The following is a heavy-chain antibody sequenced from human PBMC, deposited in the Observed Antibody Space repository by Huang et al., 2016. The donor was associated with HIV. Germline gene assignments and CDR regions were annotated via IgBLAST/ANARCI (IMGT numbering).Heavy chain of an antibody. CDR3: ARHFSYYDSSGYTPWDAFDI. V-gene: IGHV4-39*01. CDR2: IYYGGGT. D-gene: IGHD3-22*01. CDR1: GGSITSSSYY. J-gene: IGHJ3*02. Sequence: QLQLQGSGPGLVKPSETLSLTCTVSGGSITSSSYYWGWIRQPPGKGLEWVGSIYYGGGTDNNPALKRRGTVSVDTSKNQFALKLSSVTAADTAVYYCARHFSYYDSSGYTPWDAFDIWGQGTMVTVSS.